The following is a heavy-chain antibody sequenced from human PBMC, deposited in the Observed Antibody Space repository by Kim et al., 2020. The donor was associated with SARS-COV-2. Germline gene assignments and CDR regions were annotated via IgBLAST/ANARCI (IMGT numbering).Heavy chain of an antibody. CDR1: GGTFSSYA. V-gene: IGHV1-69*13. CDR3: ARAHLIFGVVKSAFDI. Sequence: SVKVSCKASGGTFSSYAISWVRQAPGQGLEWMGGIIPIFGTANYAQKFQGRVTITADESTSTAYMELSSLRSEDTAVYYCARAHLIFGVVKSAFDIWGQGTMVTVSS. D-gene: IGHD3-3*01. CDR2: IIPIFGTA. J-gene: IGHJ3*02.